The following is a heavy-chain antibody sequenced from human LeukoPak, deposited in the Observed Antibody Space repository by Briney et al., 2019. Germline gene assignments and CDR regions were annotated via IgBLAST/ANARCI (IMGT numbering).Heavy chain of an antibody. CDR3: ARDHPTRGIAVAGTDYYYYYMDV. D-gene: IGHD6-19*01. CDR1: GGTFSSYA. V-gene: IGHV1-69*05. Sequence: GASVEVSCKASGGTFSSYAISWVRQAPGQGLEWMGGIIPIFGTANYAQKFQGRVTITTDESTSTAYMELSSLRSEDTAVYYCARDHPTRGIAVAGTDYYYYYMDVWGKGTTVTVSS. J-gene: IGHJ6*03. CDR2: IIPIFGTA.